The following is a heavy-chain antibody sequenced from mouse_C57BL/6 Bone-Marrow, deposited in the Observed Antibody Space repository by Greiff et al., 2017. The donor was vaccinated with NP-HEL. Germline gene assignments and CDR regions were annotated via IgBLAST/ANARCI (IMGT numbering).Heavy chain of an antibody. CDR3: ARDGYDGYYGGDAMDY. Sequence: EVKVVESGGGLVKPGGSLKLSCAASGFTFSSYAMSWVRQTPEKRLEWVATISDGGSYTYYPDNVKGRFTISRDNAKNNLYLQMSHLKSEDTAMYYCARDGYDGYYGGDAMDYWGQGTSVTVSS. D-gene: IGHD2-3*01. CDR1: GFTFSSYA. J-gene: IGHJ4*01. V-gene: IGHV5-4*01. CDR2: ISDGGSYT.